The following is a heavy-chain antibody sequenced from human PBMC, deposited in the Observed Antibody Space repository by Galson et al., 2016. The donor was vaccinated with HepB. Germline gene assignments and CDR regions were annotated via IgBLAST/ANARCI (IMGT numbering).Heavy chain of an antibody. D-gene: IGHD2-15*01. CDR3: ARDRIYCIGGDCYSGGFDY. CDR1: GFTVNNNY. Sequence: SLRLSCAASGFTVNNNYMTWVRQASGKGLEWVSLIYKDGRTSYADSVKGRFTISRDNSKNTPYLQMNSLRDEDTAVYYCARDRIYCIGGDCYSGGFDYWGQGTLVTVSS. V-gene: IGHV3-53*01. J-gene: IGHJ4*02. CDR2: IYKDGRT.